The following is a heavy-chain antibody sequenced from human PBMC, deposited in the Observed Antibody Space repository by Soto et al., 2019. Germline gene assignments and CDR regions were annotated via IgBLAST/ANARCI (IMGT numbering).Heavy chain of an antibody. J-gene: IGHJ5*02. CDR3: VVQQKLPWVNA. CDR2: IYPGDSDA. D-gene: IGHD1-1*01. Sequence: GESLKISCKGSGYTFSGYWIGWVRQMSGKGLEWMGIIYPGDSDARYSPSFQGQVTISADESITTAYLQWDSLKASDTAIYYCVVQQKLPWVNAWGQGTLVTVSS. V-gene: IGHV5-51*01. CDR1: GYTFSGYW.